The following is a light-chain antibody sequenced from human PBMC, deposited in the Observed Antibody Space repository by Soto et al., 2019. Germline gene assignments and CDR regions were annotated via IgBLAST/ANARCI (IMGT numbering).Light chain of an antibody. CDR3: CSYAGTSTFYV. CDR1: SSDVGSHNL. CDR2: EVS. Sequence: QSALTQPASVSGSPGQSITISCTGTSSDVGSHNLVSWYQEHPDKAPKLMIYEVSKRPSGVSNRFSGSKSGNTASLTISGLQAEDEADYYCCSYAGTSTFYVFGTGTKLTVL. J-gene: IGLJ1*01. V-gene: IGLV2-23*02.